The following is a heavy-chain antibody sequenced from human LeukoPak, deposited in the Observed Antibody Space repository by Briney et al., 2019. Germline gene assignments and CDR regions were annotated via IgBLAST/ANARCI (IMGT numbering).Heavy chain of an antibody. J-gene: IGHJ2*01. CDR3: VRYYTRNSWYFDL. Sequence: GSLRLSCAASGFTVSRNYMSWVRQAPGKGLEWVSVLYSDGSTYHADSVKGRFTVSRDNAKNSLYLQMNSLRVEDTAVYYCVRYYTRNSWYFDLWGRGTLVTVSS. CDR1: GFTVSRNY. CDR2: LYSDGST. V-gene: IGHV3-53*01. D-gene: IGHD3-10*01.